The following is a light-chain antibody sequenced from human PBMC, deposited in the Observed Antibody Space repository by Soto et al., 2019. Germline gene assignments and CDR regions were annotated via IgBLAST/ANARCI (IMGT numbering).Light chain of an antibody. Sequence: QSALTQPASVSGSPGQSVTISCTGTSSDVGAYKYVSWYQKHPGKAPKLMMYGVSNRPSGVSNRFSGSKSGNTAFLTISVLQPEDEADYYCSSFTGPTTLDVFGTGTKLTVL. J-gene: IGLJ1*01. CDR2: GVS. CDR3: SSFTGPTTLDV. V-gene: IGLV2-14*03. CDR1: SSDVGAYKY.